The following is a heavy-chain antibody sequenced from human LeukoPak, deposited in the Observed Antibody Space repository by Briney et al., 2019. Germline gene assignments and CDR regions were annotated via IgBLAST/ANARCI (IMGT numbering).Heavy chain of an antibody. CDR1: GFTFSNNG. Sequence: GGSLRLSCTASGFTFSNNGMHWVRQAPGKGLEWVAVIWYDGSNKYYADSVKGQFTISRDNSKNTLSLQMNSLRAEDTAVYYCPRDYGDYFDYWGQGTLVTVSS. CDR3: PRDYGDYFDY. J-gene: IGHJ4*02. V-gene: IGHV3-33*01. D-gene: IGHD3-16*01. CDR2: IWYDGSNK.